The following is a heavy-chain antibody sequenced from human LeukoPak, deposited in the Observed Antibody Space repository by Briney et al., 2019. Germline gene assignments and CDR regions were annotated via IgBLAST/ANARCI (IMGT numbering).Heavy chain of an antibody. CDR1: GGTFSSYA. CDR3: ARGEYSMVRGAHD. J-gene: IGHJ4*02. V-gene: IGHV1-69*05. Sequence: GASVKVSCKASGGTFSSYAISWVRQAPGQGLEWMGGLTPMFAVANYARKFQGRVTITTDESTTTAYMELSNLKSDDTAVYYCARGEYSMVRGAHDWGQGTLVTVSS. CDR2: LTPMFAVA. D-gene: IGHD3-10*01.